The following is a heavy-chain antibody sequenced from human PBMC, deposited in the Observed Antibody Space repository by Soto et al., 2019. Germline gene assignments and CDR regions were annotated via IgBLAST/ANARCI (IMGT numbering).Heavy chain of an antibody. J-gene: IGHJ4*02. CDR1: GFTFSSYA. V-gene: IGHV3-30-3*01. D-gene: IGHD3-10*01. CDR3: AREVLLWFGGRTCSLDY. CDR2: TSYDGSNK. Sequence: QVQLVESGGGVVQPGRSLRLSCAASGFTFSSYAMHWVRQAPGKGLEWVAVTSYDGSNKYYEDSVKGRFTISRDNSKNPLYLQMSGVRGVDTAVYYCAREVLLWFGGRTCSLDYWGQGTLVMVSS.